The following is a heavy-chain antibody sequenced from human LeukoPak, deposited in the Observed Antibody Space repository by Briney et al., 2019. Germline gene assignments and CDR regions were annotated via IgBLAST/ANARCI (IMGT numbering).Heavy chain of an antibody. D-gene: IGHD3-16*01. J-gene: IGHJ4*02. V-gene: IGHV3-15*07. CDR3: TTGNWGPY. CDR2: IKSKTDGGTT. CDR1: DFTFSTYW. Sequence: GDSLRLSCTASDFTFSTYWVHWVRQAPGKGLEWVGRIKSKTDGGTTDYAAPMKGRFTISRDDSKNTLYLQMNSLKTEDTAVYYCTTGNWGPYWGQGTLVTVSS.